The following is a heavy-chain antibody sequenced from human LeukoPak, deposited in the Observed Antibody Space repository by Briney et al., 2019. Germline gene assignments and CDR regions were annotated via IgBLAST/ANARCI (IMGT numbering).Heavy chain of an antibody. V-gene: IGHV3-30*02. CDR2: IRYDGSNK. CDR3: AKGYHYYDSSGYYTDDY. D-gene: IGHD3-22*01. J-gene: IGHJ4*02. Sequence: GGSLRLFCAASGFTFSSYGMHWVRQAPGKGLEWVAFIRYDGSNKYYADSVKGRFTISRGNSKNTLYLQMNSLRAEDTAVYYCAKGYHYYDSSGYYTDDYWGQGTLVTVSS. CDR1: GFTFSSYG.